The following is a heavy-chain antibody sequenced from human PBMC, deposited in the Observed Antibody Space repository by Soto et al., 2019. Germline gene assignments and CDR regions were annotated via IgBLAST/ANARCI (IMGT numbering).Heavy chain of an antibody. D-gene: IGHD5-12*01. CDR1: GGSISSYY. J-gene: IGHJ4*02. CDR3: AGPGRDGYNRY. Sequence: LSLTCTVSGGSISSYYWSWIRQPPGKGLEWIGYIYYSGSTNYNPSLKSRVTISVDTSKNQFSLKLSSVTAADTAVYYCAGPGRDGYNRYWGQGTLVTVSS. CDR2: IYYSGST. V-gene: IGHV4-59*01.